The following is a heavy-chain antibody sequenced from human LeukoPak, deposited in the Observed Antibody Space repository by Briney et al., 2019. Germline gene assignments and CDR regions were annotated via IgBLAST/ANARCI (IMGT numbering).Heavy chain of an antibody. CDR1: GFTFDDYG. J-gene: IGHJ4*02. CDR2: INWNGGST. V-gene: IGHV3-20*04. CDR3: ARVATIIWADYFDY. Sequence: GGPVRLSCGACGFTFDDYGVSWLRQAPGKGLEGVSLINWNGGSTRYADSVKGRFTISRDNGQNSLYLQMNSLGAEDTALYYCARVATIIWADYFDYWGQGTPVTASS. D-gene: IGHD5-12*01.